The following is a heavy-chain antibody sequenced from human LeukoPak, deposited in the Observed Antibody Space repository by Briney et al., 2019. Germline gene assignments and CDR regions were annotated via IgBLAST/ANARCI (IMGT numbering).Heavy chain of an antibody. Sequence: ASVKVSXKASGYTFTSYDINWVRQATGQGLEWMGWMNPNSGNTGYAQKFQGRVTITRNTSISTAYMELSSLRSEDTAVYYCARGFEVGYDAFDIWGQGTMVTVSS. CDR1: GYTFTSYD. J-gene: IGHJ3*02. CDR3: ARGFEVGYDAFDI. V-gene: IGHV1-8*03. D-gene: IGHD2-2*01. CDR2: MNPNSGNT.